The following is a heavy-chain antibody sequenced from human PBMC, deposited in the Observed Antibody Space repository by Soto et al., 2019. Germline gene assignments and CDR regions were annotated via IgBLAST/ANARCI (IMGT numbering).Heavy chain of an antibody. CDR1: GGTFSSYA. J-gene: IGHJ4*02. CDR2: IIPIFGTA. Sequence: SVKVSCKASGGTFSSYAISWVRQAPGQGLEWMGGIIPIFGTANYAQKFQGRVTITADESTSTAYMELSSLRSEDTAVYYCARLALLGDRPYYFDYWGQGTLVTVST. V-gene: IGHV1-69*13. CDR3: ARLALLGDRPYYFDY. D-gene: IGHD2-21*02.